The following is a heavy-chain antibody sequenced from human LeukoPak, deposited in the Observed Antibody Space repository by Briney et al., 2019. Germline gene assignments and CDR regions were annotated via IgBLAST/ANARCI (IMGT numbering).Heavy chain of an antibody. CDR3: ARGYGGSYFYYFDY. Sequence: SETLSLTCTVSGYSISSGYYWGWIRQPPGKGLEWIGSIYHSGSTYYNPSLKSRVTISVDTSKNQFSLKLSSVTAADTAVYYCARGYGGSYFYYFDYWGQGTLVTVSS. CDR2: IYHSGST. D-gene: IGHD1-26*01. CDR1: GYSISSGYY. J-gene: IGHJ4*02. V-gene: IGHV4-38-2*02.